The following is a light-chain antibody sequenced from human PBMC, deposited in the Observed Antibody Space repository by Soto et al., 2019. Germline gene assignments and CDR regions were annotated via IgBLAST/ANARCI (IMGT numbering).Light chain of an antibody. V-gene: IGKV1-8*01. Sequence: AIRMTQSPSSFSASTGDRVTITCRASQGISSYLAWYQQKPGKAPKLLIYAASTLQSGVPSRFSGSGSGTDFTLTISCLQSEDFATYYCLQYYSYPSFGQGTKVDIK. CDR1: QGISSY. CDR3: LQYYSYPS. J-gene: IGKJ1*01. CDR2: AAS.